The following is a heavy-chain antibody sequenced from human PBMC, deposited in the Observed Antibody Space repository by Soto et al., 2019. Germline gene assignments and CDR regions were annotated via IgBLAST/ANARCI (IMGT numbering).Heavy chain of an antibody. CDR3: AKNQGVELVPLATVDWFDP. CDR1: GLTFENFG. Sequence: AGSLRLSCAASGLTFENFGMSWVRQAPGKGLEWIPSISGSGLNKYYADSEKGRFTISRDNSKNTVYLELSNLRAEDTAVYHCAKNQGVELVPLATVDWFDPWGQGSVVTVSS. V-gene: IGHV3-23*01. J-gene: IGHJ5*02. CDR2: ISGSGLNK. D-gene: IGHD1-26*01.